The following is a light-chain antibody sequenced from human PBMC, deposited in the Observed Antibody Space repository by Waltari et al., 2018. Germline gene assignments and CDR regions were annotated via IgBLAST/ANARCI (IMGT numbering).Light chain of an antibody. V-gene: IGKV3-15*01. J-gene: IGKJ2*03. Sequence: EIELTQSPATLSASPGERVTLSCRASQGISNNLVWYQHKPGQPPRLLIYGASARATGVPERFSGSGYRTEFTLTISSLQSEDFAVYYCQHYNNRPPYSFGQGTKLDIK. CDR2: GAS. CDR1: QGISNN. CDR3: QHYNNRPPYS.